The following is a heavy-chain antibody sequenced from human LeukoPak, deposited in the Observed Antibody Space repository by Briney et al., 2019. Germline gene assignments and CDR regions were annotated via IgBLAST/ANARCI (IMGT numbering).Heavy chain of an antibody. Sequence: SETLSLTCAVYIDSFSNYHWNWIRQPPGKGLEWIGYIYYSGSTNYNPSLKSRVTISVDTSKNQFSLKLSSVTAADTAVYYCARGAYYYDSSGTGGTWGQGTLVTVSS. V-gene: IGHV4-59*01. D-gene: IGHD3-22*01. CDR1: IDSFSNYH. J-gene: IGHJ5*02. CDR3: ARGAYYYDSSGTGGT. CDR2: IYYSGST.